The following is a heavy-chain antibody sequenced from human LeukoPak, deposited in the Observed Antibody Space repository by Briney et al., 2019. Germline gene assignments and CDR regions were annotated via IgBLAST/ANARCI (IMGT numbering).Heavy chain of an antibody. CDR3: AKDPTPYYYDSSGYRDY. CDR1: GFTFRSYA. V-gene: IGHV3-23*01. J-gene: IGHJ4*02. CDR2: ISGSGGST. D-gene: IGHD3-22*01. Sequence: PGGSLRLSCAASGFTFRSYAMCWVRQAPGKGLEWVSAISGSGGSTYYADSVKGRFTISRDNSKNTLYLQMNSLRAEDTAVYYCAKDPTPYYYDSSGYRDYWGQGTLVTVSS.